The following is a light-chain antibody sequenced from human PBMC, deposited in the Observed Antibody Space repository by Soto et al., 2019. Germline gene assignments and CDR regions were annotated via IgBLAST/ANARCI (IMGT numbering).Light chain of an antibody. Sequence: QSVLTQPASVSGSPGQSITISCTGTSSDVGGYNYVSWYQQHPGKAPKLMIYDVSNRPSGVSNRFSGPKSGNTASLTISGLQAEDEADYYCSSYTSSSTPYVFGTGTKVTVL. CDR2: DVS. J-gene: IGLJ1*01. V-gene: IGLV2-14*01. CDR3: SSYTSSSTPYV. CDR1: SSDVGGYNY.